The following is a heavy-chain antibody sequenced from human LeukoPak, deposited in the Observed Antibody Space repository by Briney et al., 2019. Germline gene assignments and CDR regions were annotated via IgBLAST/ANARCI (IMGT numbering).Heavy chain of an antibody. Sequence: NPSETLSLTCTVSGGSISSYYWSWIRQPPGKGLEWIGYIYYSGSTNYNPSLKSRVTISVDTSKNQFSLKLSSVTAADTAVYYCARDALAGLGYCSSTSCYSYFDYWGQGTLVTVSS. CDR1: GGSISSYY. CDR3: ARDALAGLGYCSSTSCYSYFDY. V-gene: IGHV4-59*01. CDR2: IYYSGST. J-gene: IGHJ4*02. D-gene: IGHD2-2*02.